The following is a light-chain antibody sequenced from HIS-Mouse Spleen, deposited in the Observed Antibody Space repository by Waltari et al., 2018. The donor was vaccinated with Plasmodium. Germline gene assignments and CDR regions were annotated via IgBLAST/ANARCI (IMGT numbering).Light chain of an antibody. CDR1: QSVSSSY. V-gene: IGKV3-20*01. CDR3: QQYGSSPYT. CDR2: GAS. J-gene: IGKJ2*01. Sequence: EIVLTQSPGTLSLSPGARATLSCRASQSVSSSYFAWYQQKPGPAPRLLIYGASSRTTGIPDGFSGSGAGTDVTLTISRLEPEDFAVYYCQQYGSSPYTFGQGTKLEIK.